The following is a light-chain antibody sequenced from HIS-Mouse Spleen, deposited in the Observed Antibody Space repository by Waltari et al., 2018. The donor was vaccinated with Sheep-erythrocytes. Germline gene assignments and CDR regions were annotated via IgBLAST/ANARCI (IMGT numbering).Light chain of an antibody. CDR2: YDD. Sequence: QSVLTQPPSVSEAPRQRVTISCSGSSPNIGNNAFTWYQQPPGKAPKLLIYYDDLLPSGVSDRFSGSKSGTSASLAISGLQSEDEADYYCAAWDDSLNGPVFGGGTKLTVL. J-gene: IGLJ3*02. CDR3: AAWDDSLNGPV. V-gene: IGLV1-36*01. CDR1: SPNIGNNA.